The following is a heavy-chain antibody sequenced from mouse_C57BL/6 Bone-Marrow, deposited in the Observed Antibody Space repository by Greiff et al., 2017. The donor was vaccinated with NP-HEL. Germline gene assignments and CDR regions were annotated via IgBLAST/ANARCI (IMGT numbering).Heavy chain of an antibody. CDR1: GFTFTDYY. J-gene: IGHJ4*01. V-gene: IGHV7-3*01. D-gene: IGHD2-4*01. CDR3: ARSIYYDYADDPFYAMDY. CDR2: IRNKANGYTT. Sequence: EVKVVESGGGLVQPGGSLSLSCAASGFTFTDYYMSWVRQPPGKALEWLGFIRNKANGYTTEYSASVKGRFTISRDNSQSILYLQMNALRAEDGATYYCARSIYYDYADDPFYAMDYWGQGTSVTVSS.